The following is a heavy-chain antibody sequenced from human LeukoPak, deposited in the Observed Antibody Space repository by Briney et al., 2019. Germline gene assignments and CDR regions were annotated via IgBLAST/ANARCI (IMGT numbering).Heavy chain of an antibody. CDR3: ARGVTIFGVVMDV. D-gene: IGHD3-3*01. CDR1: GFTFSSYS. V-gene: IGHV3-48*01. J-gene: IGHJ6*04. CDR2: ISSSSSTI. Sequence: GGSLRLSCAASGFTFSSYSMNWVRQAPGKGLGGVSYISSSSSTIYYADSVKGRFTISRDNAKNSLYLQMNSLRAEDTAVYYCARGVTIFGVVMDVWGKGTTVTVSS.